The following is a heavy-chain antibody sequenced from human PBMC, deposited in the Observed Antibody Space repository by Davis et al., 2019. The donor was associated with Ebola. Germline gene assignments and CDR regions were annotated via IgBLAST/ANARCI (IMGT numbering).Heavy chain of an antibody. Sequence: AASVHVSCRASGYTFNLYYMYWVRPARGQGLEWMGIINPSGGTTSYAQKFQGRVTMTRDTSTSTVYMELISLRSEDTAVYYCASPGIAAGAPRYWGQGTLVTVSS. CDR3: ASPGIAAGAPRY. D-gene: IGHD6-13*01. CDR2: INPSGGTT. J-gene: IGHJ4*02. CDR1: GYTFNLYY. V-gene: IGHV1-46*02.